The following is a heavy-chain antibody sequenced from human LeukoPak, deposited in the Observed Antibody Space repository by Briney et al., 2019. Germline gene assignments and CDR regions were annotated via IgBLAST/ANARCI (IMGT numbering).Heavy chain of an antibody. V-gene: IGHV3-66*04. D-gene: IGHD3-10*01. J-gene: IGHJ4*02. CDR3: AKQREITMVRGVNFDY. Sequence: GGSLRLSCVASGFTFSDYNMNWVRQAPGKGLEWVSVIYSGGSTYYADSVKGRFTISRDNSKNTLYLQMNSLRAEDTAVYYCAKQREITMVRGVNFDYWGQGTLVTVSS. CDR2: IYSGGST. CDR1: GFTFSDYN.